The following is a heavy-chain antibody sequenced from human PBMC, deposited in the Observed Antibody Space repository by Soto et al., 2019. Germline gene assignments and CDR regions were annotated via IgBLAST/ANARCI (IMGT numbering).Heavy chain of an antibody. CDR1: GGTFSSYT. V-gene: IGHV1-69*02. D-gene: IGHD5-12*01. Sequence: QVQLVQSGAEVKKPGSSVKVSCKASGGTFSSYTISWVRQAPGQGLEWMGRIIPILGIANYAQKFQGRVTITADKSTSTAYMELSSLRAEDTAVYYCGRGYGVDNFDYWGQGNLVTVSS. CDR3: GRGYGVDNFDY. CDR2: IIPILGIA. J-gene: IGHJ4*02.